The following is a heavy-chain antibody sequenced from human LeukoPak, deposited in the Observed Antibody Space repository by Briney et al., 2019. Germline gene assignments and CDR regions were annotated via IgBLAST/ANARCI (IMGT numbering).Heavy chain of an antibody. CDR2: TSGSGGST. D-gene: IGHD2-2*01. CDR3: AKDLPRYCSSTSCYDSGGY. CDR1: GFTFSSYA. Sequence: GGSLRLSCAASGFTFSSYAMSWVRQAPGKGLEWVSATSGSGGSTYYADSVKGRFTISRDNSKNTLYLQMNSLRAEDTAVYYCAKDLPRYCSSTSCYDSGGYWGQGTLVTVSS. J-gene: IGHJ4*02. V-gene: IGHV3-23*01.